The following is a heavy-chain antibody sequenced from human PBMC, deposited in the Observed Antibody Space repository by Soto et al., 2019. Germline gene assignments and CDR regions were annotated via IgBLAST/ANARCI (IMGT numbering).Heavy chain of an antibody. CDR2: INAGNGKT. D-gene: IGHD6-13*01. CDR1: GYTFTTYA. V-gene: IGHV1-3*01. J-gene: IGHJ6*02. CDR3: ARTSSSWYYYYGMDV. Sequence: ASVKVSCKASGYTFTTYAMYWVRQAPGQRLEWMGWINAGNGKTKYSQKFQGRVTIIRDTSASTAYMELSSLRSEDTAVYYCARTSSSWYYYYGMDVWGQGTTVTVSS.